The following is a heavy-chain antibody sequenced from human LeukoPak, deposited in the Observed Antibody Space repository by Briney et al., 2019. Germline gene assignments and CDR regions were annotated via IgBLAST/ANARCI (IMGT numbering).Heavy chain of an antibody. Sequence: PGGSLRLSCAASGFTFSSSAMHWVRQASGKGLEWVGRIRSKANSYATAYAASVKGRFTISRDDSKNTAYLQMNSLNTEDTAVYYCTRRASGTWDFDYWGQGTLVTVSS. D-gene: IGHD6-19*01. J-gene: IGHJ4*02. CDR2: IRSKANSYAT. CDR1: GFTFSSSA. CDR3: TRRASGTWDFDY. V-gene: IGHV3-73*01.